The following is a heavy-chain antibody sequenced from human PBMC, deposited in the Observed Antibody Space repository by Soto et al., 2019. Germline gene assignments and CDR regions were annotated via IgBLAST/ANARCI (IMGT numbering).Heavy chain of an antibody. CDR2: ISYDGSNK. V-gene: IGHV3-30-3*01. Sequence: QVQLVESGGGVVQPGRSLRLSCAASGFTFSSYAMHWVRQAPGKGLEWVAVISYDGSNKYYADSVKGRFTISRDNSKNTRYRQMTSLRAEDTAVYYGARGEGVRGVMDSYYYGMDVWGQGTTVTV. D-gene: IGHD3-10*01. J-gene: IGHJ6*02. CDR3: ARGEGVRGVMDSYYYGMDV. CDR1: GFTFSSYA.